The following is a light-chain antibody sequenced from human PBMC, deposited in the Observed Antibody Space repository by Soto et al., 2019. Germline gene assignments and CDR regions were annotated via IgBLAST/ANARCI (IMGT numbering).Light chain of an antibody. CDR3: QQYGSPGT. CDR2: GAS. Sequence: EIVLTHSPTTLSLSPGLRANLSCRASQSVRSYLAWYQQKPGQAPRLLIYGASNRATGIPDRLSGSGSGTEFTLTISRLEPEDFAVYYCQQYGSPGTFGHGTKVDI. J-gene: IGKJ1*01. CDR1: QSVRSY. V-gene: IGKV3-20*01.